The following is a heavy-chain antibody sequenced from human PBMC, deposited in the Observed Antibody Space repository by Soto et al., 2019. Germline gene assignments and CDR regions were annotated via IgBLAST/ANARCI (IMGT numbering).Heavy chain of an antibody. CDR2: IVVGSGNT. D-gene: IGHD3-10*01. J-gene: IGHJ6*03. Sequence: ASVKVSCKASGFTFTSSAMQWVRQARGQRLEWIGWIVVGSGNTNYAQKFQERVTITRDMSTSTAYMELSSLRSEDTAVYYCAAVGFTPRGVRGHYPMDVWGKGTTVTVSS. V-gene: IGHV1-58*02. CDR3: AAVGFTPRGVRGHYPMDV. CDR1: GFTFTSSA.